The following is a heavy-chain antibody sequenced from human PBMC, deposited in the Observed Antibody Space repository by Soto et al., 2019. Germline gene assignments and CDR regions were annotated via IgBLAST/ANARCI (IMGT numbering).Heavy chain of an antibody. CDR2: VYWNDER. D-gene: IGHD3-22*01. Sequence: QIALQESGPTVVKPTQTLTLTCTFSGFSLTTTGVGVGWIRHAPGKALEWLAMVYWNDERRYSPSLNSRLTITQDTSKNQVVLTMTYMDPVDTATYFCAHYDSSGYFSHFDSWGQGTLVTVSS. J-gene: IGHJ4*02. CDR1: GFSLTTTGVG. CDR3: AHYDSSGYFSHFDS. V-gene: IGHV2-5*01.